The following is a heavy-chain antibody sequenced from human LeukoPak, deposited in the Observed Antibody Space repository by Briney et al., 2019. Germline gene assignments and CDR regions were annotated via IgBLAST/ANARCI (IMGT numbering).Heavy chain of an antibody. CDR3: ARVVTFNI. J-gene: IGHJ3*02. D-gene: IGHD3-16*02. CDR1: GFSIRNGHY. Sequence: SETLCLTCGVSGFSIRNGHYWSWIRQPPGKGLEWIANIHQSGSTYHNPSLRSRVTISVDTYKNQFSLKLSSVTAADTAVYYCARVVTFNIWGQGRMVMVSS. CDR2: IHQSGST. V-gene: IGHV4-38-2*01.